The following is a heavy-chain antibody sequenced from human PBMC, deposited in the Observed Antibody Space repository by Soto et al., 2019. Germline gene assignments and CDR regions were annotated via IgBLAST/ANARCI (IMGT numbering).Heavy chain of an antibody. CDR2: IIPIFGTA. V-gene: IGHV1-69*06. CDR1: GGTFSSYA. CDR3: ARRKGRDGYRTIFAY. D-gene: IGHD5-12*01. J-gene: IGHJ4*02. Sequence: ASVKVSCKASGGTFSSYAISWVRQAPGQGLEWMGGIIPIFGTANYAQKFQGRVTITADKSTSTAYMELSSLRSEDTAVYYCARRKGRDGYRTIFAYCGQGTLVTVSS.